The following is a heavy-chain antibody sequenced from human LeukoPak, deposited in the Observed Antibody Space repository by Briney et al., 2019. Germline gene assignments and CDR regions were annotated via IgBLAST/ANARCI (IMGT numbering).Heavy chain of an antibody. CDR2: ISGDGGST. J-gene: IGHJ3*02. Sequence: GGSLRLSCAASGFTFDDYAMHWVRQAPGKGLEWVSLISGDGGSTYYADPVKGRFTISRDNSKNSLYLQMNSLRTEDTALYYCAKDYLAVAGRGSSNAFDIWGQGTMVTVSS. CDR3: AKDYLAVAGRGSSNAFDI. V-gene: IGHV3-43*02. D-gene: IGHD6-19*01. CDR1: GFTFDDYA.